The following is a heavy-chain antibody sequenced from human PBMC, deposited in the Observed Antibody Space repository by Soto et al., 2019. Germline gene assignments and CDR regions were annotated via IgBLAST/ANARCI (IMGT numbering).Heavy chain of an antibody. Sequence: QLVESGGGLVQPGGSLRLSCAASGFTFSNYWMTWVRQAPGKGLEWVANIKRDGSGGSYLDSVRGRFTVSRDNARNSLYLQMNSLRAEDTALYYCARDVTPGSSGWYFDAFDIWGQGTMVPVSS. CDR3: ARDVTPGSSGWYFDAFDI. D-gene: IGHD6-13*01. V-gene: IGHV3-7*01. CDR2: IKRDGSGG. CDR1: GFTFSNYW. J-gene: IGHJ3*02.